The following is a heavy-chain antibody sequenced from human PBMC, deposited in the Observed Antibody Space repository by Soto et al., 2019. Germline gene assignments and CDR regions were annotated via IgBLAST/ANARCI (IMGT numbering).Heavy chain of an antibody. V-gene: IGHV1-18*03. CDR2: ISTTSGNT. Sequence: QLQMVQSGAEVKQPGASVKISCKTSGYTFSSYSINWVRQAPGQGLEWMARISTTSGNTHYAERVQGRVPVTLAKSARTAFMELWGLTSDDMAVYFCARDNGYYDFWCQGTLVTVSS. CDR1: GYTFSSYS. D-gene: IGHD2-8*01. CDR3: ARDNGYYDF. J-gene: IGHJ4*02.